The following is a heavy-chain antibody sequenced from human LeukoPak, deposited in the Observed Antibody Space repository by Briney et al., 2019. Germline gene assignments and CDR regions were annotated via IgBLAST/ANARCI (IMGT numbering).Heavy chain of an antibody. CDR1: GYTLTELS. CDR3: ATDLPDWRYPSPVYYFDY. V-gene: IGHV1-24*01. D-gene: IGHD2-8*02. CDR2: FDPEDGET. J-gene: IGHJ4*02. Sequence: GASVKVSCKVSGYTLTELSIHWVRQAPGKGLEWMGGFDPEDGETIYAQKFQGRVTMTEDTSTDTAYMELSSLRSEDTAVYYCATDLPDWRYPSPVYYFDYWGQGTLLTVSS.